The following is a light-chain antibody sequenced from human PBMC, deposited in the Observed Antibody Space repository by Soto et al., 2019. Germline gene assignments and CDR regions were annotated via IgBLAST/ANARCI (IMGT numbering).Light chain of an antibody. J-gene: IGKJ1*01. V-gene: IGKV3-15*01. CDR2: GAS. CDR3: QQYNNWLWT. Sequence: EIVMTQSPATLSVSPGERATLSCRASQSVSSNLAWYQQRPGQAPRLLIYGASTRATGIPARFSGSGSGTEFILTISSLQSEDFAVYYCQQYNNWLWTFGQGPEVEIK. CDR1: QSVSSN.